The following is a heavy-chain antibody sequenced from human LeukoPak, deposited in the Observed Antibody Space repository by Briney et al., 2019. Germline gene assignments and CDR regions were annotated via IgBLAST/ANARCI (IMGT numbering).Heavy chain of an antibody. CDR3: ARLITYDSSGYYYYLDY. Sequence: SETLSLTCTVSGGSFSSYYWSWIRQPPGKGLEWIGYIYYSGSTNYNPSLRSRVTISVDTSKNQFSLKLSSVTAGDKAVYYCARLITYDSSGYYYYLDYWGQGSMVTVSS. CDR1: GGSFSSYY. CDR2: IYYSGST. V-gene: IGHV4-59*01. D-gene: IGHD3-22*01. J-gene: IGHJ4*02.